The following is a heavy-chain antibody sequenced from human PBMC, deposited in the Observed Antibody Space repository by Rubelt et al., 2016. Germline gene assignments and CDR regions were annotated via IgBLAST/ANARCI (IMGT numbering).Heavy chain of an antibody. J-gene: IGHJ2*01. CDR1: GFTFSNYA. D-gene: IGHD3-3*01. CDR3: PLVSCEXAXXXXXSXXVXCLAXDF. CDR2: ASFDGSNT. V-gene: IGHV3-30*04. Sequence: QVQLVESGGGVVQPGRFLRLSCTASGFTFSNYAMHWVRQPSGKGLEWVAVASFDGSNTFYADSEKGRFTISRDNFKNTLYLQVHSLRGSASAPTLFPLVSCEXAXXXXXSXXVXCLAXDF.